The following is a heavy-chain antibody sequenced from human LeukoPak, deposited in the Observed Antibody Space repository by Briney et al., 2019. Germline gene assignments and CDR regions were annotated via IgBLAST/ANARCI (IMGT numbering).Heavy chain of an antibody. CDR1: GYTFTSYD. D-gene: IGHD6-13*01. CDR3: ARERAAGTTGFDY. V-gene: IGHV7-4-1*02. CDR2: INTNTGNP. J-gene: IGHJ4*02. Sequence: GASVKVSCTASGYTFTSYDINWVRQATGQGLEWMGWINTNTGNPTYAQGFTGRFVFSLDTSVSTAYLQISSLKAEDTAVYYCARERAAGTTGFDYWGQGTLVTVSS.